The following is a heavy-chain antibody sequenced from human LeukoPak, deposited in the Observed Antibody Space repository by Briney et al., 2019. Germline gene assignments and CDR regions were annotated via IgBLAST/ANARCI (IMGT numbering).Heavy chain of an antibody. V-gene: IGHV4-59*01. J-gene: IGHJ4*02. CDR1: GDSISSYY. CDR2: IHYSGST. CDR3: AREVVAAAGTVDY. Sequence: SETLSLTCTVSGDSISSYYWSWIRQPPGKGLEWIGYIHYSGSTNYNPSLKSRVTISVDTSKNQFSLILSSVTTADTAVYYCAREVVAAAGTVDYWGQGTLVAVSS. D-gene: IGHD6-13*01.